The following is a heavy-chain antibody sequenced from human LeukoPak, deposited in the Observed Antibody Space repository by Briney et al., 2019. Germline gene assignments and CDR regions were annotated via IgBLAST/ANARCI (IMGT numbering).Heavy chain of an antibody. D-gene: IGHD1-1*01. CDR2: ISSNGAST. Sequence: GGSLRLSCAASGVTVSSNYMSWVRQAPGKGLEWVSLISSNGASTYYADSVKGRFTISRDDSKNTLYLQMNSLRAEDTAVYCCAKDIQLSYWGQGALVTVSS. V-gene: IGHV3-23*01. CDR1: GVTVSSNY. J-gene: IGHJ4*02. CDR3: AKDIQLSY.